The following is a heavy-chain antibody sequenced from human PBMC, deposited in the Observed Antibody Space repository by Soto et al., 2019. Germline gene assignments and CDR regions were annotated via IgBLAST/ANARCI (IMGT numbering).Heavy chain of an antibody. CDR1: GYTFTSYG. J-gene: IGHJ6*02. CDR2: ISGYNGKT. V-gene: IGHV1-18*01. Sequence: QVQLVQSGGEVRKPGASVTVSCKASGYTFTSYGISWVRQDPGQGLEWMGWISGYNGKTNSAQKVQDRVTMTTDTSTSTVYLELRSLRFDDTAVYYCAREGDVPYYYYGMDVWGQGTTVTVSS. D-gene: IGHD2-21*02. CDR3: AREGDVPYYYYGMDV.